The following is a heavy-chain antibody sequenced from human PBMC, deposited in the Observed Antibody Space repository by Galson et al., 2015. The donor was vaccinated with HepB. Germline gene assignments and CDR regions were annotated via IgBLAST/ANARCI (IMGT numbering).Heavy chain of an antibody. CDR2: ISDSGDST. D-gene: IGHD3-10*01. CDR3: AKGEGVTMVRGFIITADTFDI. J-gene: IGHJ3*02. CDR1: GFTFSSYA. V-gene: IGHV3-23*01. Sequence: SLRLSCAASGFTFSSYAMSWVRQAPGKGLEWVLSISDSGDSTHYADSVKGRFTISRDNSKDTLYLQMNSLRAEDTAVYYCAKGEGVTMVRGFIITADTFDIWGQGTMVTVSS.